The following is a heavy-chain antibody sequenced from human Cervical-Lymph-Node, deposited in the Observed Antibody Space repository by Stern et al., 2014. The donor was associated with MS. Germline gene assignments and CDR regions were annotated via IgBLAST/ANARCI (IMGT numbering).Heavy chain of an antibody. CDR1: GYSFSSYW. V-gene: IGHV5-51*01. Sequence: VQLVQSGAEVKKPGESLKIACKGSGYSFSSYWIAWVRQMPGKGLEWMGMIFPSDSETRYSPSFEGQVTISVDKSTSNAYLHWSSLKASDTARYYCGREVALTAGLLGFWGQGTQVIVS. CDR2: IFPSDSET. D-gene: IGHD3-22*01. J-gene: IGHJ4*02. CDR3: GREVALTAGLLGF.